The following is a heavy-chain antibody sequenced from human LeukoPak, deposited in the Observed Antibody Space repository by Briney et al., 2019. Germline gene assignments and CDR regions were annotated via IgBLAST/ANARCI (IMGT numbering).Heavy chain of an antibody. CDR1: GFTFSSYG. CDR2: ISYDGSNK. V-gene: IGHV3-30*18. CDR3: AKDLVGYCSGGSCPTA. D-gene: IGHD2-15*01. Sequence: PGGSLRLSCAASGFTFSSYGMHWVRQAPGKGLEWVAVISYDGSNKYYADSVKGRFTISRDNSKNTLYLQMNSLRAEDTAVYYCAKDLVGYCSGGSCPTAWGQGTLVTVSS. J-gene: IGHJ5*02.